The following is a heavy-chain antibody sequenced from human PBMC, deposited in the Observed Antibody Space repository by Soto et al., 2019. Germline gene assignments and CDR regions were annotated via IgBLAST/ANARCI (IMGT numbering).Heavy chain of an antibody. CDR2: VYYTGST. Sequence: LSLTCTVSGASIRSTDYYWSWIRQAPGKGLEWIGYVYYTGSTYYNPSLMSRLTIAVDTSKNQFSLKLTSVTAAETAGYYCVRTARQGAVAPNWFDRWGQGTQVTVSS. V-gene: IGHV4-30-4*01. CDR1: GASIRSTDYY. D-gene: IGHD2-21*02. CDR3: VRTARQGAVAPNWFDR. J-gene: IGHJ5*02.